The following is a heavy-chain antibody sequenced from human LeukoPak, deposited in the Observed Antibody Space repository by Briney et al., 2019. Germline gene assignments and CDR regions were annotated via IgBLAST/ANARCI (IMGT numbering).Heavy chain of an antibody. Sequence: GGSLRLSCAASGFTVSSNYVSWVRQAPGKGLEWVSVIYSGGSTYYADSVKGRFTISRDNSKNTLYLQMNSLRAEDTAVYYCAREPPGAPGFDYWGQGTLVTVSS. V-gene: IGHV3-53*01. CDR2: IYSGGST. CDR1: GFTVSSNY. J-gene: IGHJ4*02. CDR3: AREPPGAPGFDY.